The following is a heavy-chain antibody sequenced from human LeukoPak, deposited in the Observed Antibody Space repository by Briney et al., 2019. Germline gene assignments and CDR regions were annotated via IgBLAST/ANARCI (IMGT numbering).Heavy chain of an antibody. CDR2: IWFDGSKQ. CDR1: GFMFSGYG. V-gene: IGHV3-33*01. Sequence: GGSLRLFCAASGFMFSGYGMHWVRQAPGKGLEWVAVIWFDGSKQYYADSVKGRFTISRDNSKNTLSLQMNSLRAEDTAVYYCARFYGDYQAFDIWGQGTLVTVSS. D-gene: IGHD4-17*01. J-gene: IGHJ3*02. CDR3: ARFYGDYQAFDI.